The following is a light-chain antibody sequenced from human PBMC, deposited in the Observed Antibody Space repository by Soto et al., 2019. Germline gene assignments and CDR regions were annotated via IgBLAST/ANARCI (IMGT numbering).Light chain of an antibody. J-gene: IGKJ4*01. CDR3: QQYNKSPLT. CDR2: GAF. V-gene: IGKV3-15*01. CDR1: QSVSAN. Sequence: EIMMTQSPATLSVSPGERATLSCRASQSVSANLAWYQQKPGQAPRLLIYGAFTRATGIPARFSGSGSGTEFTLTISSLQSEDFAVHYCQQYNKSPLTFGGGTKVEIK.